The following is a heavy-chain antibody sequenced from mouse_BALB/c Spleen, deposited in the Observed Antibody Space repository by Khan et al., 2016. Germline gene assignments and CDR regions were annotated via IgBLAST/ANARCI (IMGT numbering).Heavy chain of an antibody. CDR3: ASAGGYFHGSSCYVYV. Sequence: QVQLQQSGAELAKPGASVKMSCKATDYTFTTYWMHWVKQRPGQGLEWIGYINPSTGSTEYNQRFKDKATLTADKSSSTAYLQLSSLTSEDSAVYYCASAGGYFHGSSCYVYVCGAGTTVTVSS. V-gene: IGHV1-7*01. D-gene: IGHD1-1*01. CDR2: INPSTGST. J-gene: IGHJ1*01. CDR1: DYTFTTYW.